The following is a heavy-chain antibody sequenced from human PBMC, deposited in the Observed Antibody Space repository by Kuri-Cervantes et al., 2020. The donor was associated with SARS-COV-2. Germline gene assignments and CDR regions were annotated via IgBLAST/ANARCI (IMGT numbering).Heavy chain of an antibody. Sequence: GESLKISCAASGFTFSSYGMHWVLQAPGKGLEWVAVIWYDVSNKYYADSVKGRFTISRDNSKNTLYLQMNGLRAQDTAVYYCAREPSVDGDDYYYYGMDVWGQGTTVTVSS. J-gene: IGHJ6*02. CDR2: IWYDVSNK. CDR1: GFTFSSYG. V-gene: IGHV3-33*08. D-gene: IGHD3-10*01. CDR3: AREPSVDGDDYYYYGMDV.